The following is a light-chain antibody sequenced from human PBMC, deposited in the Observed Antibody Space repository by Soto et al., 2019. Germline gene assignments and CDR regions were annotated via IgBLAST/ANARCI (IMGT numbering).Light chain of an antibody. J-gene: IGKJ2*01. Sequence: DVAMTQSPLSLPVTLGQPASISCRSSQSLTYSDGNTYLNWFHLWPGQSPRRLIYKFSNRDCGVPDRFSGSGSGTDFTLKISRVEVEDVRVYYCIQGTHEPPYTFGHATKMEIE. CDR2: KFS. V-gene: IGKV2-30*01. CDR3: IQGTHEPPYT. CDR1: QSLTYSDGNTY.